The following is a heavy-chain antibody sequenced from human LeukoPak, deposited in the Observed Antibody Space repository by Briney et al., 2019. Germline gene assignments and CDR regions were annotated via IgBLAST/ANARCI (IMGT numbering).Heavy chain of an antibody. CDR2: VNGNGGST. CDR1: GFSFSSSA. D-gene: IGHD6-13*01. J-gene: IGHJ4*02. CDR3: AREGSSSCSDY. V-gene: IGHV3-23*01. Sequence: PGGSLRLSCAASGFSFSSSAMTWVRQAPGKGTEWVSGVNGNGGSTSYADSVKGRFTISRDNSKNTLYLQMNSLRAEDTAVYYCAREGSSSCSDYWGQGTLVTVSS.